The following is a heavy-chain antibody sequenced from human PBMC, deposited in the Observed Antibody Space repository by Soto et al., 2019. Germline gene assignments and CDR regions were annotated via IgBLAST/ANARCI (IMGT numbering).Heavy chain of an antibody. Sequence: SETLSLTCTVSGASISGFYWSWIRKSAGKGLEWIGRIYATGTTDYNPSLKSRVMMSVDTSKKQFSLKLRSVTAADTAVYYCVRDGTKNLRDWFDTWGQGISVTVSS. D-gene: IGHD3-16*01. V-gene: IGHV4-4*07. CDR2: IYATGTT. CDR3: VRDGTKNLRDWFDT. CDR1: GASISGFY. J-gene: IGHJ5*02.